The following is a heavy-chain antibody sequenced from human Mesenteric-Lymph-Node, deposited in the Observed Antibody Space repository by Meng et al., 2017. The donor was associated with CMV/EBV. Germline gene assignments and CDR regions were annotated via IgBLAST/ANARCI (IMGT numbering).Heavy chain of an antibody. V-gene: IGHV4-30-4*08. CDR1: GGSISSGDYY. CDR3: ARGRIRFDP. J-gene: IGHJ5*02. CDR2: IYYTGSA. Sequence: LRLSSTVSGGSISSGDYYWNWIRQPPGKGLELIGYIYYTGSAYYNPSLNSRVTISVDTSKNQFSLKLSSVTAADTAVYYCARGRIRFDPWGQGTLVTVSS.